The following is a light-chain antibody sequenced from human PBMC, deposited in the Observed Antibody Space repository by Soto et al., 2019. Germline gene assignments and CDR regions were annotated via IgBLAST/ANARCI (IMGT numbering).Light chain of an antibody. CDR3: LQYGGLPRT. V-gene: IGKV3-20*01. CDR1: QSVSSNY. J-gene: IGKJ1*01. Sequence: ESVLTQSPGTLSLPPGERATLSCRATQSVSSNYLAWYQQKSGQAPRLLIYGASSRATGIPDRFSGGGSGTDFTLTITRLEPEDFAVYFCLQYGGLPRTFGQGTKVDIK. CDR2: GAS.